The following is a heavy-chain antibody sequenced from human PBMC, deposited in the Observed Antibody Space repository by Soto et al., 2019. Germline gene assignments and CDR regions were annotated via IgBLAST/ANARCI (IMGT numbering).Heavy chain of an antibody. CDR3: STVMPNGYFDY. D-gene: IGHD1-26*01. CDR2: ISYDGSNK. CDR1: GFTFSSYA. J-gene: IGHJ4*02. V-gene: IGHV3-30-3*01. Sequence: QVQLVESGGGVVQPGRSLRLSCAASGFTFSSYAMHWVRQAPGKGLEWVAVISYDGSNKYYADSVKGRFTIPRDNSKNTLYLQMNSLRAEDTAVYYCSTVMPNGYFDYWGQGTLVTVSS.